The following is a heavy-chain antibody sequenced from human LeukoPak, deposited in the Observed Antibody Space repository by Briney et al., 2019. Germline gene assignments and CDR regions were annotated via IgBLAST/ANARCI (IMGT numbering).Heavy chain of an antibody. CDR3: ARGDAFSGDH. CDR1: GFTFSNFW. CDR2: IHPEGNEK. Sequence: PGGSLRLSCAVSGFTFSNFWMSWVRKAPGRGLEWVANIHPEGNEKYHVGSVEGRFVISRDNTKNLLFLQMSGLRVEDTALYYCARGDAFSGDHWGQGTLVTVSS. J-gene: IGHJ4*02. V-gene: IGHV3-7*04.